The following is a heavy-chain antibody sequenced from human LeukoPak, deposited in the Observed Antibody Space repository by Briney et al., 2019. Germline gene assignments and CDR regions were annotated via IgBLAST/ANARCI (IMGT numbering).Heavy chain of an antibody. D-gene: IGHD1-1*01. CDR3: ARDGTTWPAEYFQH. J-gene: IGHJ1*01. V-gene: IGHV3-30-3*01. CDR2: ISYDGSNK. CDR1: GFTFSSYA. Sequence: PGRSLRLSCAASGFTFSSYAMHWVRQAPGKGLEWVAVISYDGSNKYYADSVKGRFTISRDNSKNTLYLQMNSLRAEDTAVYYCARDGTTWPAEYFQHWGQGTLVTVSS.